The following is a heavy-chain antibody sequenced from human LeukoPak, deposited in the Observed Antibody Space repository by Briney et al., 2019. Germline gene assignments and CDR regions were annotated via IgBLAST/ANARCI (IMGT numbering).Heavy chain of an antibody. Sequence: SETLSLTCTVSGGSISSYYWSWIRQPPGKGLEWIGRIYTSGSTNYNPSLKSRVTISVDTSKNQYSLKLSSVTAADTAVYYCARARWELLLGYYYYMDVWGKGTTVTVSS. V-gene: IGHV4-4*08. J-gene: IGHJ6*03. CDR2: IYTSGST. CDR3: ARARWELLLGYYYYMDV. CDR1: GGSISSYY. D-gene: IGHD1-26*01.